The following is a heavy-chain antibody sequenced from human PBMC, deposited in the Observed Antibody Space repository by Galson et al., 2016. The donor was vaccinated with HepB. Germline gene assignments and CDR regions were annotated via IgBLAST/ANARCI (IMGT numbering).Heavy chain of an antibody. CDR2: ISAYNGNT. D-gene: IGHD6-6*01. Sequence: SVKVSCKASGYTFTSYGISWVRQAPGQGLEWMGWISAYNGNTNYAQKLQGRVTMTTDTSTSTAYMELRSLRSDDTAVYYCARDGVIAARPDYFDSWGQGTLVTVSS. V-gene: IGHV1-18*01. CDR3: ARDGVIAARPDYFDS. J-gene: IGHJ4*02. CDR1: GYTFTSYG.